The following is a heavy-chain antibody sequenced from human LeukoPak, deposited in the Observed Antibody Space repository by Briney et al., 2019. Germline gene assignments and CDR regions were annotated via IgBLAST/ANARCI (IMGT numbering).Heavy chain of an antibody. CDR1: GGSISSYY. CDR2: IYYSGST. CDR3: ARQYNWNYPYGMDV. J-gene: IGHJ6*02. V-gene: IGHV4-59*08. Sequence: SETLSLTCTVSGGSISSYYRSWIRQPPGKGLEWIGYIYYSGSTNYNPSLKSRVTISVDTSKNQFSLKLSSVTAADTAVYYCARQYNWNYPYGMDVWGQGTTVTVSS. D-gene: IGHD1-20*01.